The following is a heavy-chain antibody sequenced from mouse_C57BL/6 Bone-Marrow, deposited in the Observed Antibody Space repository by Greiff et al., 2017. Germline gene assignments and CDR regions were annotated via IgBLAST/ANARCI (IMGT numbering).Heavy chain of an antibody. CDR2: IYPTSGRT. CDR1: GYTFTSYW. J-gene: IGHJ2*01. D-gene: IGHD4-1*01. Sequence: VQLQQPGAELVKPGASVKMSCKASGYTFTSYWITWVKQRPGQGLEWIGDIYPTSGRTNYNETFKSKAILTVDTSANTAYMQLSSLTSEDSAVFYWARSGPLGRSFDYWGQGTTLTVSS. CDR3: ARSGPLGRSFDY. V-gene: IGHV1-55*01.